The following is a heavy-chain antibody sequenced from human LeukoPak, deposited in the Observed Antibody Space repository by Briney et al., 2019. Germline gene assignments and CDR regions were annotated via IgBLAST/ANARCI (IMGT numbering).Heavy chain of an antibody. CDR2: IWYDGSNK. CDR3: AKDRLWFGELSGNWFDP. J-gene: IGHJ5*02. V-gene: IGHV3-33*06. D-gene: IGHD3-10*01. CDR1: GFTFSSYG. Sequence: QPGGSLRLSCAASGFTFSSYGMHWVRQAPGKGLEWVAVIWYDGSNKYYADSVKGRFTISRDNSKNTLYLQMNSLIAEDTAVYYCAKDRLWFGELSGNWFDPWGQGTLVTVSS.